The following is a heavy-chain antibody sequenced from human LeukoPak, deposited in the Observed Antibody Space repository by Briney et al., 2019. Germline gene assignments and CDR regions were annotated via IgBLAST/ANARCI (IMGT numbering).Heavy chain of an antibody. J-gene: IGHJ4*02. D-gene: IGHD6-6*01. V-gene: IGHV3-21*01. Sequence: GGSLRLSCAASGFXFSSYSMNWVRQAPGKGLEWVSSISSSSSYIHYADSVEGRFTISRDNAKNSLYLQMNSLRAEDTAVYYCARESEYSTNAFDYWGQGTLVTVSS. CDR2: ISSSSSYI. CDR1: GFXFSSYS. CDR3: ARESEYSTNAFDY.